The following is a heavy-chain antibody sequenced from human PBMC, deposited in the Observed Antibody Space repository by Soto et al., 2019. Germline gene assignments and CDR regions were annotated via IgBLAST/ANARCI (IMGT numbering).Heavy chain of an antibody. Sequence: PGGSLRLSCAASGFTFSSYGMHWVRQAPGKGLEWVAVISYDGSNKYYADSVKGRFTISRHNSKNTLYLQMNSLRAEDTAVYDCAKDFHDSSGYYPIFDYWGQGT. CDR3: AKDFHDSSGYYPIFDY. CDR2: ISYDGSNK. CDR1: GFTFSSYG. V-gene: IGHV3-30*18. D-gene: IGHD3-22*01. J-gene: IGHJ4*02.